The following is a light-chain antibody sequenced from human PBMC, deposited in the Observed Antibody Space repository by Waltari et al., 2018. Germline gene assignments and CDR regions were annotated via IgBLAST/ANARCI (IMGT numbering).Light chain of an antibody. CDR3: QQSYSDPPNT. V-gene: IGKV1-39*01. CDR2: AAS. Sequence: DIQTTQSPSSLSASVGDRVTITCRASQNIKNYLNWYQHKPGKAPKLLIYAASSVQSGVPSRFSGSGSGTYFTLTISSLQPEDFATYYCQQSYSDPPNTFGHGTRLEIK. CDR1: QNIKNY. J-gene: IGKJ5*01.